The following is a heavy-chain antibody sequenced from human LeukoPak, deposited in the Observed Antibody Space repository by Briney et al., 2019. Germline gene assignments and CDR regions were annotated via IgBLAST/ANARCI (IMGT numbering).Heavy chain of an antibody. V-gene: IGHV3-11*04. CDR3: ARAGISGYFYPNEYFNH. D-gene: IGHD3-22*01. J-gene: IGHJ1*01. Sequence: GGSLRLSCAASGFTVSSNYMSWVRQAPGKGLEWVSYISSSSGSMYYLDSVKGRFTISRDNAKNSLYLQMNSLQVEDSAVYFCARAGISGYFYPNEYFNHWGPGTRVVVSS. CDR2: ISSSSGSM. CDR1: GFTVSSNY.